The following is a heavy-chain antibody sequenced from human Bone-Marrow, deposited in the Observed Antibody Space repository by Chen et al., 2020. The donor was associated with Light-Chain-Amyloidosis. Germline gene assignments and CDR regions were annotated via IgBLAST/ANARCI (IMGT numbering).Heavy chain of an antibody. CDR3: ARVPRVLAAHALDI. D-gene: IGHD2-15*01. Sequence: QVQLVQSGAEVKKPGSSVKVSCRTSGGTFSSFPIIWVRLAPGQGLEWVGGVIPILDTPTYAQKFQGRVTITADDSTSTAYMELRSLTSEDTAVYFCARVPRVLAAHALDIWGQGTIVSVSS. V-gene: IGHV1-69*01. J-gene: IGHJ3*02. CDR2: VIPILDTP. CDR1: GGTFSSFP.